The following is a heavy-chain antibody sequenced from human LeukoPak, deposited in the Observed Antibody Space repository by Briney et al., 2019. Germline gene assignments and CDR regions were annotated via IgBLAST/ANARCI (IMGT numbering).Heavy chain of an antibody. CDR3: ARRYYYDSSGYHYYFDY. Sequence: PSETLSLTCTVSGGSISSSSYYWGWSRQPPGQGLEWIGCIYYSGSTYYNPSLKSRVTISVDTSKNQFSLRLSSVTAADTAVYYCARRYYYDSSGYHYYFDYWGQGTLVTVSS. CDR2: IYYSGST. V-gene: IGHV4-39*01. CDR1: GGSISSSSYY. J-gene: IGHJ4*02. D-gene: IGHD3-22*01.